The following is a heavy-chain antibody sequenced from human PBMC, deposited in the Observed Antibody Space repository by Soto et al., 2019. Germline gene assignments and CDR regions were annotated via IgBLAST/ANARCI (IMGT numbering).Heavy chain of an antibody. CDR1: GGSISSYY. V-gene: IGHV4-4*07. J-gene: IGHJ6*02. CDR3: AREDIVVVPAAPPGGYYYYGMDV. CDR2: IYTRGST. Sequence: QVQLQESGPGLVKPSETLSLTCTVSGGSISSYYWSWIRQPAGKGLEWIGRIYTRGSTNYNPSLRSRGTMSVDTSKNQFSLKLSSVTAADTAVYYCAREDIVVVPAAPPGGYYYYGMDVWGQGTTVTVSS. D-gene: IGHD2-2*01.